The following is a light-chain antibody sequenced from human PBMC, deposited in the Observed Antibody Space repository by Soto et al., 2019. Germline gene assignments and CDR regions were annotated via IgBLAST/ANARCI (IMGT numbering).Light chain of an antibody. CDR1: QTISTY. Sequence: DIQMTQSPSSLSASVGDSVTITCRSSQTISTYLHWFQQKPGKAPNLLIYDASNLQSGVPSRFSGSGSGTDFTLTISSLQPEDCGTYYCQQTYSNFVSCGGGTKVEMK. CDR2: DAS. J-gene: IGKJ4*01. CDR3: QQTYSNFVS. V-gene: IGKV1-39*01.